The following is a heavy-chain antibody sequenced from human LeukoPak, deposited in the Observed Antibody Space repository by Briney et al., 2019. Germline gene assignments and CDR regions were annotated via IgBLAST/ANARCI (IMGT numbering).Heavy chain of an antibody. Sequence: SETLSLTCAVSGGSISSGGYSWSWIRQPPGKGLEWIGYIYHSGSTYYNPSLKSRVTISVDTSKNQFSLKLSSVTAADTAVYYCARVRYYDSSGYVYWGQGTLVTVSS. D-gene: IGHD3-22*01. V-gene: IGHV4-30-2*01. CDR1: GGSISSGGYS. CDR2: IYHSGST. J-gene: IGHJ4*02. CDR3: ARVRYYDSSGYVY.